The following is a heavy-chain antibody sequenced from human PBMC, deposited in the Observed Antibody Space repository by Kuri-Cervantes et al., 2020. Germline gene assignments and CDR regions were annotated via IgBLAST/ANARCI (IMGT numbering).Heavy chain of an antibody. CDR1: GFTFSSYE. D-gene: IGHD6-19*01. CDR2: ISSSGSTI. Sequence: LSLTCAASGFTFSSYEMNWVRQAPGKGLEWVSYISSSGSTIYYADSVKGRFTISRDNSKNTLYLQMNSLRAEDTALYYCAKELHVAVAGIDYWGQGTLVTVSS. CDR3: AKELHVAVAGIDY. V-gene: IGHV3-48*03. J-gene: IGHJ4*02.